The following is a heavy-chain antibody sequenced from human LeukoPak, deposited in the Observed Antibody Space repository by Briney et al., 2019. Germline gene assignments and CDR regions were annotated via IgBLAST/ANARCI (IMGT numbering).Heavy chain of an antibody. CDR1: GYTFTSYA. J-gene: IGHJ5*02. D-gene: IGHD3-3*01. V-gene: IGHV1-3*01. CDR3: ARGDYDFWSGYYSNWFDP. CDR2: INAGNGNT. Sequence: ASVRVSCKASGYTFTSYAMHWVRQAPGQRLEWMGWINAGNGNTKYSQKFQGRVTITRDTSASTAYMELSSLRSEDTAVYYCARGDYDFWSGYYSNWFDPWGQGTLVTVSS.